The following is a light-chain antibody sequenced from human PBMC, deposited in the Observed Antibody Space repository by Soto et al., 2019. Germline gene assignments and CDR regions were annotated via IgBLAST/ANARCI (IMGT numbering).Light chain of an antibody. V-gene: IGLV2-23*02. CDR2: EDT. J-gene: IGLJ2*01. CDR1: SSDVGSYNL. Sequence: QSVLTQPASVSGSPGQSITISCTGTSSDVGSYNLVSWYHQHPGKAPKLMIYEDTKRPSGVSNRFSGSKSGNTASLTISGLQAEDEADYYCCSYAGSSTFVVFGGGTKVTVL. CDR3: CSYAGSSTFVV.